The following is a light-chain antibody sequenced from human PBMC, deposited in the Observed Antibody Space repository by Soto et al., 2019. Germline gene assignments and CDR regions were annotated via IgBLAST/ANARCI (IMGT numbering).Light chain of an antibody. Sequence: EIVMTQSPATLSVSPGERATLSCRASQSVSSSYLAWYQQKPGQAPRLLIYAASSRATGIPDRFSGTGSGTDFTLTISRLEPEDFAVYYCQQYSSSRTFGQGTKVEIK. CDR2: AAS. J-gene: IGKJ1*01. V-gene: IGKV3-20*01. CDR1: QSVSSSY. CDR3: QQYSSSRT.